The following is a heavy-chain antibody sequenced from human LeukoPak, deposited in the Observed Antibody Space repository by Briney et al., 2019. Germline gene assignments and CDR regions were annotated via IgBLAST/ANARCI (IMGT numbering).Heavy chain of an antibody. Sequence: PGGSLRLSCAASGFTFSGSAMHWVRQASGKGLEWVGRIRSKANSYATAYAASVKGRFTISRDDSKNTAYLQMNSLKIEDTAVYYCTRHLGDGYNLLVGGSVPYYFDYWGQGTLVTVSS. CDR2: IRSKANSYAT. D-gene: IGHD5-24*01. J-gene: IGHJ4*02. CDR3: TRHLGDGYNLLVGGSVPYYFDY. V-gene: IGHV3-73*01. CDR1: GFTFSGSA.